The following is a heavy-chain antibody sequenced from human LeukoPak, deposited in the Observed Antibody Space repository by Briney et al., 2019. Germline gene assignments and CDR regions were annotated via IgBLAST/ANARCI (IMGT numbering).Heavy chain of an antibody. V-gene: IGHV4-30-2*01. CDR3: AREFGYYDSSGYYYGDVHFDY. D-gene: IGHD3-22*01. CDR1: GGSISSGGYY. J-gene: IGHJ4*02. CDR2: IYHSGST. Sequence: PSQTLSLTCTVSGGSISSGGYYWSWIRQPPGKGLEWIGYIYHSGSTYYNPSLKSRVTISVDTSKYQFSLKLSSVTAADTAVYYCAREFGYYDSSGYYYGDVHFDYWGQGTLVTVSS.